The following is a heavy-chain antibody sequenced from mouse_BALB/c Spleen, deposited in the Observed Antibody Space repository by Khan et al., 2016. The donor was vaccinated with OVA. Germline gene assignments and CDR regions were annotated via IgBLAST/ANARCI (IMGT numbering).Heavy chain of an antibody. Sequence: EVPLQESGPSLVKPSQTLSLTCSVTGDSIPSGYWNWIRKFPGNKLEYMGYIRSSDSTFYNPSLKRRISITRDTSTNQYYLQLNSVTTEDTATYYCARWNYRYDGYFDYWGQGTTRTVSS. J-gene: IGHJ2*01. CDR3: ARWNYRYDGYFDY. V-gene: IGHV3-8*02. D-gene: IGHD2-14*01. CDR2: IRSSDST. CDR1: GDSIPSGY.